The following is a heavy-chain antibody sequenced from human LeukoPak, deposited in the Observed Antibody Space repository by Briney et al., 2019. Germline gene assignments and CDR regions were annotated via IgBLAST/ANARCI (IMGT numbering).Heavy chain of an antibody. D-gene: IGHD6-19*01. J-gene: IGHJ3*02. V-gene: IGHV3-23*01. CDR1: GFTFSSYA. Sequence: PGGSLRLSCAASGFTFSSYAMSWVRQPPGKGLEWVSAISGRGGSTYYADSVKGRFTISRDNSKNTLYLQMNSVRAEDTAVYYCAKVRRSSGWYRGAFDIWGQGTMVTVSS. CDR3: AKVRRSSGWYRGAFDI. CDR2: ISGRGGST.